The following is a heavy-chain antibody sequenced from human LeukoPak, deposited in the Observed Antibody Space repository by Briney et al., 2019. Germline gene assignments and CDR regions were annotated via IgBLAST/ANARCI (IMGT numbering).Heavy chain of an antibody. CDR3: ARGSRGRSRAPLGGNNWFGP. CDR2: INHSGST. Sequence: SETLSLTCAVYGGSFSGYYWSWIRQPPGKGLEWIGEINHSGSTNYNPSLKSRVTISVDTSKNQFSLKLSSVTAADTAVYYCARGSRGRSRAPLGGNNWFGPWGQGTLVTVSS. D-gene: IGHD6-13*01. J-gene: IGHJ5*02. V-gene: IGHV4-34*01. CDR1: GGSFSGYY.